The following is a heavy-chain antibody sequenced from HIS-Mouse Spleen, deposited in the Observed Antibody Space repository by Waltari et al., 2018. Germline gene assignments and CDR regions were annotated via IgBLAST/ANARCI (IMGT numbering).Heavy chain of an antibody. J-gene: IGHJ3*02. CDR2: TYYRSKWYN. CDR1: GDSVSSHSPA. CDR3: ARVTGDDAFDI. Sequence: QVQLQQSGPGLVQLSQTLSLTGAISGDSVSSHSPAWNGIRQSPSRGLEWLGRTYYRSKWYNDYAVSVKSRITINPDTSKNQFSLQLNSVTPEDTAVYYCARVTGDDAFDIWGQGTMVTVSS. D-gene: IGHD7-27*01. V-gene: IGHV6-1*01.